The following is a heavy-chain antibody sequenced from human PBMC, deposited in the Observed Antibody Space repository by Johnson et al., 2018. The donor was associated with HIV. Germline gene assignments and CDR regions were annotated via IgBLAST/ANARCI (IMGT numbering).Heavy chain of an antibody. CDR3: ARDANGAFDI. CDR1: GFTFDDYA. Sequence: VQLVESGGGLVQPGGSLRLSCGVSGFTFDDYAMHWVRQAPGKGLEWVSDISWHSGGVAYTDSVKGQFTSSRDNAKNSLYLQMNSLRAEDTAVYYCARDANGAFDIWGQGTMVTVSS. CDR2: ISWHSGGV. V-gene: IGHV3-9*01. J-gene: IGHJ3*02.